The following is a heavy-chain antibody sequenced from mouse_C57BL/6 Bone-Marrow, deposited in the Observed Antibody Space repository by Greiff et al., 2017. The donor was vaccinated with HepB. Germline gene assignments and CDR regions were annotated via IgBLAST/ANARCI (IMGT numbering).Heavy chain of an antibody. D-gene: IGHD1-1*01. J-gene: IGHJ2*01. V-gene: IGHV1-59*01. Sequence: QVQLKQPGAELVRPGTSVKLSCKASGYTFTSYWMHWVKQRPGQGLEWIGVIDPSDSYTNYNQKFKGKATLTVDTSSSTAYMQLSSLTSEDSAVYYCASSYYYGSSYWGQGTTLTVSS. CDR3: ASSYYYGSSY. CDR2: IDPSDSYT. CDR1: GYTFTSYW.